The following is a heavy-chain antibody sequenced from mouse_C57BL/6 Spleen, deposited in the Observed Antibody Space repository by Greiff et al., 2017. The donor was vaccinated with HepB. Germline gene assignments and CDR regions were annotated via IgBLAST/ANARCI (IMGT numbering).Heavy chain of an antibody. D-gene: IGHD1-1*01. CDR1: GYAFSSSW. CDR3: EVLLLRSYAMDY. J-gene: IGHJ4*01. V-gene: IGHV1-82*01. Sequence: VQLVESGPELVKPGASVKISCKASGYAFSSSWMNWVKQRPGKGLEWIGRIYPGDGDTNYNGKFKGKATLTADKASSTAYMQLSSLTSEDSAVYFWEVLLLRSYAMDYWGQGTSVTVSS. CDR2: IYPGDGDT.